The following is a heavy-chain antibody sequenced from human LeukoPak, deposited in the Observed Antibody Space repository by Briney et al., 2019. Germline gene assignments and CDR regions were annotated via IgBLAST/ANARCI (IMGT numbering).Heavy chain of an antibody. CDR3: AKDKGDFWSGHHY. J-gene: IGHJ4*02. CDR2: ISGSGGDT. Sequence: PGGSLRLSCSASGLTFSIYAMGWVRQAPGKGLEWVSAISGSGGDTYYAASVKGRFTISRDNSKNTLYLQMSSLRAEDTAVYYCAKDKGDFWSGHHYWGQGTLVTVSS. CDR1: GLTFSIYA. V-gene: IGHV3-23*01. D-gene: IGHD3-3*01.